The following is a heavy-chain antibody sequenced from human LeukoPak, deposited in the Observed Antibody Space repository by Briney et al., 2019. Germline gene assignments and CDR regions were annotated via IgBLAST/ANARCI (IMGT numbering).Heavy chain of an antibody. D-gene: IGHD2-21*02. J-gene: IGHJ6*02. CDR2: IWYDGSDK. CDR3: ARDGPVVTTFYYYGMDV. Sequence: GGSLRLSCAASGFTFSSYGMHWVRQAPGKGLEWVAVIWYDGSDKYYADSVKGRFTISRDNSKSTLYLQMNSLRAEDAAVYYCARDGPVVTTFYYYGMDVWGQGTTVTVSS. CDR1: GFTFSSYG. V-gene: IGHV3-33*01.